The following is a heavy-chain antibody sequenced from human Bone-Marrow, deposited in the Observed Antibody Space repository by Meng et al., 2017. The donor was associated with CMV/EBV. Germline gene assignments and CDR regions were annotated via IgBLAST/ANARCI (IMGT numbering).Heavy chain of an antibody. CDR1: GGTFSSYT. V-gene: IGHV1-69*05. Sequence: SVKVSCKASGGTFSSYTISWVRQAPGQGLEWMGGIIPIFGTANYAQKFQGRVTITTDESTSTAYMELSSLRSEDTAVYYCATHSGAARRRAWFDPWGQGTLVTVSS. J-gene: IGHJ5*02. CDR3: ATHSGAARRRAWFDP. D-gene: IGHD6-6*01. CDR2: IIPIFGTA.